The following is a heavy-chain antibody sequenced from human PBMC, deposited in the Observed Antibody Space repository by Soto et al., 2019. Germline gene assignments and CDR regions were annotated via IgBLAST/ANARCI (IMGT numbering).Heavy chain of an antibody. V-gene: IGHV1-46*01. CDR2: INPSGGST. J-gene: IGHJ6*02. Sequence: GASVKVSCKASGYTFTSYYMHWVRQAPGQGLEWMGIINPSGGSTSYAQKFQGRVTMTRDTSTSTVYMELSSLRSEDTAVYYCARNLVSIAAAGTRQSVDYYYGMDVWGQGTTVTVSS. CDR3: ARNLVSIAAAGTRQSVDYYYGMDV. D-gene: IGHD6-13*01. CDR1: GYTFTSYY.